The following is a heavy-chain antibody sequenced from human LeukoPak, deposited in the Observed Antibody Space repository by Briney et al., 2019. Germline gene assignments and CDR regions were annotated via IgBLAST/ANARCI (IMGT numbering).Heavy chain of an antibody. CDR3: ARKSASGNYPLDY. CDR2: MSADSATT. CDR1: GFNFGSYS. J-gene: IGHJ4*02. V-gene: IGHV3-23*01. Sequence: PGGSLRLSYAASGFNFGSYSMTWVRKAPGRGLEWVSVMSADSATTFDADSVKGRFTISRDNAKNTVFLQMSSLRAEDTALYYCARKSASGNYPLDYWGQGTLVTVSS. D-gene: IGHD3-10*01.